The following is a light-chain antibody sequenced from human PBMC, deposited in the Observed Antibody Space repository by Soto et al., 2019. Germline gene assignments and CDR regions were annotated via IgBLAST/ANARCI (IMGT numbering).Light chain of an antibody. Sequence: EMVMTQSPATLSVSPGERVTLSCRASHFVCTYVAWYRQKPGQAPRLLISGASTRATGVPARFSGSGSGTDFTLTISSLQSDDFAVYYCQQYNTWPLWTFGQGTKIEI. V-gene: IGKV3-15*01. CDR2: GAS. CDR3: QQYNTWPLWT. J-gene: IGKJ1*01. CDR1: HFVCTY.